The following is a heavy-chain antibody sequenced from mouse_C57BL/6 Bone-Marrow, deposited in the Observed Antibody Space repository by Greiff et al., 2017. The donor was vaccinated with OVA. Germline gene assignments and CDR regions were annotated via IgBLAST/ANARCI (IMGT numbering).Heavy chain of an antibody. V-gene: IGHV1-69*01. CDR3: AREGYYSNFYFDY. CDR2: IDPSDSYT. CDR1: GYTFTSYW. Sequence: QVQLQQPGAELVMPGASVKLSCKASGYTFTSYWMHWVKQRPGQGLEWIGEIDPSDSYTNYNQKFKGKSTLTVDKSSSTAYMQLSSLTSEDSAVYDCAREGYYSNFYFDYWGQGTTPTVSS. J-gene: IGHJ2*01. D-gene: IGHD2-5*01.